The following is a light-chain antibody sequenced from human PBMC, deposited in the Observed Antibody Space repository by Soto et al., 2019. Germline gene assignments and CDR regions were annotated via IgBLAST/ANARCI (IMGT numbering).Light chain of an antibody. J-gene: IGKJ4*01. V-gene: IGKV1-9*01. CDR1: QDITKY. CDR3: QQVDTYPMT. Sequence: DIRLTQSPSFLSASAGDRVTITCRASQDITKYLAWFQQKPGRAPKLLIYGAFTLQRGVPSRFSGRGYGTEFTLTISSLQPEDFATYYCQQVDTYPMTLGGGTKVDIK. CDR2: GAF.